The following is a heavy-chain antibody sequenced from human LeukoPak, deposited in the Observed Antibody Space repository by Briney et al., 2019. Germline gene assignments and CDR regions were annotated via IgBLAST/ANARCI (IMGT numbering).Heavy chain of an antibody. CDR3: ARDPPRYYYDSSGSLDY. V-gene: IGHV3-21*01. Sequence: GGSLRLSCAASGFTFSSYTMNWVRQAPGKGLEWVSSISSSSSYIYYADSVKGRFTISRDNAKNSLYLQMNSLRAEDTAAYYCARDPPRYYYDSSGSLDYWGQGTLVTVSS. J-gene: IGHJ4*02. CDR2: ISSSSSYI. CDR1: GFTFSSYT. D-gene: IGHD3-22*01.